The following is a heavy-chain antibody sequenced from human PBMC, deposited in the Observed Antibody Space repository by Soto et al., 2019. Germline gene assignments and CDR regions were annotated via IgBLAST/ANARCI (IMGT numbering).Heavy chain of an antibody. J-gene: IGHJ4*02. CDR2: LHHGGST. CDR1: GYSVSNNNW. CDR3: TKNSAYALDY. Sequence: SETLSLTCDVSGYSVSNNNWWSWVRQPPGEGLEWIGELHHGGSTNYNPSLKSRVTFSVGKSKNQFFLKLSSVTAADTAVYYCTKNSAYALDYWGQGTLVTVSS. D-gene: IGHD5-12*01. V-gene: IGHV4-4*02.